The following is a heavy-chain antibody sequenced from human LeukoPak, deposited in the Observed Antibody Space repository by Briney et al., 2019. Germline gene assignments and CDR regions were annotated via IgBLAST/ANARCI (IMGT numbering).Heavy chain of an antibody. CDR3: ARSQAAAGTDAGY. CDR2: IYYSGST. CDR1: GGSISSGDYY. Sequence: SQTLSLTCTVSGGSISSGDYYWSWIRQPPGKGLEWIGYIYYSGSTYYNPSFKSRVTISVDTSKNQFSLKLSSVTAADTAVYYCARSQAAAGTDAGYWGQGTLVTVSS. D-gene: IGHD6-13*01. V-gene: IGHV4-30-4*01. J-gene: IGHJ4*02.